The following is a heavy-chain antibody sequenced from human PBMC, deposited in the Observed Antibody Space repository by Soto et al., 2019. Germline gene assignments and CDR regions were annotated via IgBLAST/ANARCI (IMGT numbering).Heavy chain of an antibody. CDR3: ARDRVSGILLLRFES. J-gene: IGHJ4*02. CDR1: GLILSNYW. D-gene: IGHD1-1*01. CDR2: IREDGSDR. Sequence: EVELVESGGGLVQPGGSLRLSCAASGLILSNYWMSWVRQAPGKGLEWVANIREDGSDRYYVDSVKGRFTISRDNAKNSLYLHMNSLRAEDTAVYYCARDRVSGILLLRFESWVPGTLVTVFS. V-gene: IGHV3-7*01.